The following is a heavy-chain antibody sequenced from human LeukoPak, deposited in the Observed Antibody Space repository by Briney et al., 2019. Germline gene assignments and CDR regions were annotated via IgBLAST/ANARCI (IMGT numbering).Heavy chain of an antibody. V-gene: IGHV3-72*01. Sequence: GGSLRLSCVVSGFIFSDHYMDWVRQAPGKGLEWVGRTRNKAGSYTTEYAASVKGRFTISRDDSKNSLYLQMNSLKTEDTAVYYCARGGYYGSGSPHYFDYWGQGTLVTVSS. CDR2: TRNKAGSYTT. J-gene: IGHJ4*02. D-gene: IGHD3-10*01. CDR1: GFIFSDHY. CDR3: ARGGYYGSGSPHYFDY.